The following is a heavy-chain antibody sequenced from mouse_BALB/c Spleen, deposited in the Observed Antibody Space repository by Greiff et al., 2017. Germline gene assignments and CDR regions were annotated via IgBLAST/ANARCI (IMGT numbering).Heavy chain of an antibody. Sequence: DVHLVESGGGLVKPGGSLKLSCAASGFTFSSYAMSWVRQTPEKRLEWVASISSGGSTYYPDSAKGRFTISRDNARNILYLQMSSLRSEDTAMYYCARGGMITTGFDDWGQGTTLTVSS. CDR1: GFTFSSYA. D-gene: IGHD2-4*01. CDR3: ARGGMITTGFDD. J-gene: IGHJ2*01. CDR2: ISSGGST. V-gene: IGHV5-6-5*01.